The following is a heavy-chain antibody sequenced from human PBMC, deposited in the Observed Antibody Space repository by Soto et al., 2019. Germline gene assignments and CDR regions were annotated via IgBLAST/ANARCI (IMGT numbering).Heavy chain of an antibody. CDR1: GFSLSADGMC. CDR2: IDWEDNK. D-gene: IGHD3-3*01. V-gene: IGHV2-70*01. J-gene: IGHJ6*02. CDR3: VRIRSGYSPSSYYYGLDV. Sequence: SGPTLVNPTQILTLTCSFSGFSLSADGMCVSWIRQPPGKALEWLALIDWEDNKFYNTPLKSRLTLSKDTSKNQVVLTMTDMDPVDTATYYCVRIRSGYSPSSYYYGLDVWGQGTTVTVSS.